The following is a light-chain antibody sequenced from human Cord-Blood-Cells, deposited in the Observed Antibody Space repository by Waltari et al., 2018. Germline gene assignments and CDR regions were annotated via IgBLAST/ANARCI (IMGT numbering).Light chain of an antibody. CDR1: QDISNY. CDR3: QQYGNLPRIVT. Sequence: IQMPKSPSSLSASVGDRVTITSQASQDISNYLNWYQQKPGKAPKRLIYDASNLEKGVPSRFSGSGSGTDYTLTISSLQPEDIATYYCQQYGNLPRIVTCDPGPKVDIK. J-gene: IGKJ3*01. CDR2: DAS. V-gene: IGKV1-33*01.